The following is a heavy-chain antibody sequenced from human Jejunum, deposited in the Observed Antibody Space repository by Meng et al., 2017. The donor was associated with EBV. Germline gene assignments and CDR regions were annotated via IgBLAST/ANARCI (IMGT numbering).Heavy chain of an antibody. J-gene: IGHJ4*02. CDR2: IHPSGIA. CDR3: SRGSDRAKAGIA. CDR1: GGSVRSHY. Sequence: VQRQPWGAGLLRPPETLSLTCSVYGGSVRSHYWSWICRPPVKGLEWIGEIHPSGIANYSPSLRSRVTISVETSKNEFSLKLSSVTAADTAVYYCSRGSDRAKAGIAWGQGTLVTVSS. V-gene: IGHV4-34*01. D-gene: IGHD6-19*01.